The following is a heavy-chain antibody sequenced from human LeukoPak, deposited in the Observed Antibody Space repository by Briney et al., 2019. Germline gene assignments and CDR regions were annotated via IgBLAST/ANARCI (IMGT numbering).Heavy chain of an antibody. J-gene: IGHJ6*02. V-gene: IGHV1-69*13. CDR1: GGTFSSYA. Sequence: WASVKVSCKASGGTFSSYAISWVRQAPGQGLEWMGGIIPIFGTSNYAQKFQGRVTITADESTSTAYMELSSLRSEDTAVYYCARNWGYDYYYYGMDVWGQGTTVTVSS. CDR3: ARNWGYDYYYYGMDV. CDR2: IIPIFGTS. D-gene: IGHD7-27*01.